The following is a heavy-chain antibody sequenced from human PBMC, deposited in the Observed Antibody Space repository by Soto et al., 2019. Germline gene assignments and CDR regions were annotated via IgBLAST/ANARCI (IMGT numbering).Heavy chain of an antibody. CDR2: IIPIFGTA. J-gene: IGHJ6*02. Sequence: GASVKVSCKASGGTFSSYAISWVRQAPGQGLEWMGGIIPIFGTANYAQKFQGRVTITADESTSTAYMELSSLRSEDTAVYYCARMVRVANSYYYYGMDVWGQGTTVTSP. CDR1: GGTFSSYA. D-gene: IGHD3-10*01. CDR3: ARMVRVANSYYYYGMDV. V-gene: IGHV1-69*13.